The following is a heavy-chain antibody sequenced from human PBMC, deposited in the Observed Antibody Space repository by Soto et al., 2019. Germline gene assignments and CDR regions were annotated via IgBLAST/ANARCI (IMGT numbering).Heavy chain of an antibody. CDR3: ARCGSSWCFDY. D-gene: IGHD6-13*01. V-gene: IGHV4-59*01. Sequence: QVQLQESGPGLVKPSETLSLTCTVSGGSFSSYYWTWIRQPPGKGLEWIGYIYNSGSTNYNPSLKSXXTXSXVTSKNQFSLKLSSVTAADTAVYYCARCGSSWCFDYWGQGTLVTVSS. J-gene: IGHJ4*02. CDR1: GGSFSSYY. CDR2: IYNSGST.